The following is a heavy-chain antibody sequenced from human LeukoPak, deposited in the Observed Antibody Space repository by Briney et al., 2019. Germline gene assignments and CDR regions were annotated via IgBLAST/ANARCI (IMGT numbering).Heavy chain of an antibody. CDR2: IIPILGIA. CDR3: ARVSGGSSDYYYYGMDV. Sequence: ASVKVSCKASGGTFSSYAISWVRQAPGQGLEWMGRIIPILGIANYAQKFQGRVKITADKSTSTAYMELSSQRSEDTAVYYCARVSGGSSDYYYYGMDVWGQGTTVTVSS. V-gene: IGHV1-69*04. CDR1: GGTFSSYA. D-gene: IGHD2-15*01. J-gene: IGHJ6*02.